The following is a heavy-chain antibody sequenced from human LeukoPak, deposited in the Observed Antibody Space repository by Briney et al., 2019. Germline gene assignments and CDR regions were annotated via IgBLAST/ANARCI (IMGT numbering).Heavy chain of an antibody. Sequence: PSETLSLTCTVSGGSISSSSYYWGWIRQPPGKGLEWIGSVYYSGSTYYNPSLKSRVTISVDTSKNQFSLKLSSVTAADTAVYYCARGRAGSYSVFRFGWFDPWGQGTLVTVSS. V-gene: IGHV4-39*07. CDR2: VYYSGST. CDR1: GGSISSSSYY. D-gene: IGHD1-26*01. J-gene: IGHJ5*02. CDR3: ARGRAGSYSVFRFGWFDP.